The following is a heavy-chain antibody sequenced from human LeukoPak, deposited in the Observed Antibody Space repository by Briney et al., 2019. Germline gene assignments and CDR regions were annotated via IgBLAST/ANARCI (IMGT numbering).Heavy chain of an antibody. CDR3: ARVELGYYYDSSGYHPGAFDI. J-gene: IGHJ3*02. Sequence: SETLSLTCAVYGGSFSGYYWSWIRQPPGKGLEWIGEINHSGSTNYNPSLKSRVTISVDTSKNQFSLKLSSVTAADTAVYYCARVELGYYYDSSGYHPGAFDIWGQGTMVTVSS. D-gene: IGHD3-22*01. CDR1: GGSFSGYY. CDR2: INHSGST. V-gene: IGHV4-34*01.